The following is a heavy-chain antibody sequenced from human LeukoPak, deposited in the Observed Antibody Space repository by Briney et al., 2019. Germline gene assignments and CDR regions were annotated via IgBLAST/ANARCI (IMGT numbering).Heavy chain of an antibody. J-gene: IGHJ4*02. CDR1: GYTLTELS. CDR2: FDPEDGET. CDR3: ATETWTIFGVVLDY. V-gene: IGHV1-24*01. D-gene: IGHD3-3*01. Sequence: ASVKLSCKVSGYTLTELSMHWVRQAPGKGLEWMGGFDPEDGETIYAQKFQGRVTMTEDTSTDTAYMELSSLRSEDTAVYYCATETWTIFGVVLDYWGQGTLVTVSS.